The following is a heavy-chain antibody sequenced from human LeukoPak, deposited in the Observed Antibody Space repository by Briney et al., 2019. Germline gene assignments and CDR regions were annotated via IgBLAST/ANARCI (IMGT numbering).Heavy chain of an antibody. J-gene: IGHJ5*02. Sequence: GGSLRLSCAASGFTFSSYGMSWVRQAPGKGLEWVSAISGSGGSTYYADSVKGRFTISRDNSKNTLYLQVNSLRAEDTAVYYCANTYYYDGSGYYYLGWFDPWGQGTLVTVSS. CDR3: ANTYYYDGSGYYYLGWFDP. D-gene: IGHD3-22*01. CDR2: ISGSGGST. V-gene: IGHV3-23*01. CDR1: GFTFSSYG.